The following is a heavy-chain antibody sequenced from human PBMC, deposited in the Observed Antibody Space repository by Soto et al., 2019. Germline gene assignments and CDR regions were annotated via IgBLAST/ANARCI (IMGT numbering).Heavy chain of an antibody. CDR3: ARGEDAFFYYGLDV. V-gene: IGHV4-59*01. J-gene: IGHJ6*02. Sequence: PSETLSLTCTDSGGSITSSYWSWIRRPPGKGLEWIAYIYDTGISGYTPSTSYNPSLKSRVTMSVDTSKSQFSLKLNSVTAADTAVYYCARGEDAFFYYGLDVWGQAITVTVS. CDR1: GGSITSSY. CDR2: IYDTGISGYTPST.